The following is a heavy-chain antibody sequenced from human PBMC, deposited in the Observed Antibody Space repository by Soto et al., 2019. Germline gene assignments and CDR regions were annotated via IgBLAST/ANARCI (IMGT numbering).Heavy chain of an antibody. CDR3: AKSDYDSVYDAFDV. CDR1: GFTFSSYG. J-gene: IGHJ3*01. Sequence: GGSLRLSCAASGFTFSSYGMHWVRQAPGKGLEWVAVISYDGSNKYYADSVKGRFTISRDNSKNTLYLQMNSLRAEDTAVYYCAKSDYDSVYDAFDVWGQGTMVTVSS. D-gene: IGHD3-22*01. CDR2: ISYDGSNK. V-gene: IGHV3-30*18.